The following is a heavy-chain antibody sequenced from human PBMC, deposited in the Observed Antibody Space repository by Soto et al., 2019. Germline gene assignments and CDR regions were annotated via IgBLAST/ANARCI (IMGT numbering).Heavy chain of an antibody. J-gene: IGHJ6*02. CDR3: ARDTPVGAPHYYYYGMDV. CDR1: GGTFSIYA. V-gene: IGHV1-69*01. Sequence: SVKVSCKASGGTFSIYAISWVRPAPGQVLEWMGGIIPIFCTANYAQKFQGRFTITADESTSPAYMGLSSLRSEDTAVYYCARDTPVGAPHYYYYGMDVGGQGTTVT. CDR2: IIPIFCTA. D-gene: IGHD1-26*01.